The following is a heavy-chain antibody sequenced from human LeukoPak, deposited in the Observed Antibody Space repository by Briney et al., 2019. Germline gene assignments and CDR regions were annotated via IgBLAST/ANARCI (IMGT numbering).Heavy chain of an antibody. D-gene: IGHD4-17*01. V-gene: IGHV4-4*02. J-gene: IGHJ3*02. CDR1: GFTVSSNY. Sequence: GSLRLSCAASGFTVSSNYMSWVRQPPGKGLEWIGEIYHSGSTNYNPSLKSRVTISVDKSKNQFSLKLSSVTAADTAVYYCAREATVTSASDAFDIWGQGTMVTVSS. CDR3: AREATVTSASDAFDI. CDR2: IYHSGST.